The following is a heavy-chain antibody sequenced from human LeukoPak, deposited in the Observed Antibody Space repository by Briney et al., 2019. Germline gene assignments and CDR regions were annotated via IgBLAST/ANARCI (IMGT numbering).Heavy chain of an antibody. Sequence: ASVKVSYKASGYTFTGYYMHWVRQAPGQGLEWMGWINPNSGGTNYAQKFQGRVTMTRDTSISTAYMELSRLRSDDTAVYYCARENKYYDILTGYKPADAFDIWGQGTMVTVSS. CDR3: ARENKYYDILTGYKPADAFDI. D-gene: IGHD3-9*01. J-gene: IGHJ3*02. V-gene: IGHV1-2*02. CDR2: INPNSGGT. CDR1: GYTFTGYY.